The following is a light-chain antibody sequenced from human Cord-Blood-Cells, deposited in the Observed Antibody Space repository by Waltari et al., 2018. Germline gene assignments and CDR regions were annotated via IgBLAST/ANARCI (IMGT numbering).Light chain of an antibody. CDR1: QRVSST. CDR3: QQYNNWPAWT. J-gene: IGKJ1*01. CDR2: GAS. V-gene: IGKV3-15*01. Sequence: EIVMTQSPATLSVSPGERATLSCRANQRVSSTLAWYQQKPGQAPRLLIYGASTRATGIPARFSGRGSGTEFTLTISSLQSEDFAVDYCQQYNNWPAWTFGQGTKVEIK.